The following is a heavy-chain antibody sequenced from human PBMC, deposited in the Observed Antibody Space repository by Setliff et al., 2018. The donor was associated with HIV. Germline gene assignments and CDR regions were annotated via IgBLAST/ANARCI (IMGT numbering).Heavy chain of an antibody. J-gene: IGHJ4*02. Sequence: KPSETLSLTCTVSGGSISSYYWSWIRQPPGKGLEWIGYIYYSGSTNYNPSLKSRVTISVDTSKNQFSLKLSSVIAADTAVYYCARESIAVAGLGFDYWGQGTLVTVSS. D-gene: IGHD6-19*01. V-gene: IGHV4-59*01. CDR2: IYYSGST. CDR3: ARESIAVAGLGFDY. CDR1: GGSISSYY.